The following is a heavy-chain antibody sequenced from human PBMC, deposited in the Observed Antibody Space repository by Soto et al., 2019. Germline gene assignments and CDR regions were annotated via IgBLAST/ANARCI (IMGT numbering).Heavy chain of an antibody. J-gene: IGHJ5*02. V-gene: IGHV4-59*01. CDR1: GGSISNYY. CDR3: AKDSGYNYGYFRWFDP. CDR2: IFYSGST. Sequence: SETLSLTCTVSGGSISNYYWSWIRQPPGRGLEWIGHIFYSGSTNYNPAIKSRVTISVDTSKSQFSLKLSSMTAADTAVYYCAKDSGYNYGYFRWFDPWGQGTLVTVSS. D-gene: IGHD5-18*01.